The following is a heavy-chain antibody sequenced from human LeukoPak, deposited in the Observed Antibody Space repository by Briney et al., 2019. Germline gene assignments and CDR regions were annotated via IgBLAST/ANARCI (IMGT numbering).Heavy chain of an antibody. CDR2: IKQDGSET. CDR3: ARGGSGYSYGKIDS. Sequence: GGSLRLSRAASGFTFSNYWMNWVRQAPGKGLEWVANIKQDGSETYYVDSVKGRFTISRDNAKNSLYLQMNSLRDEDTAVYYCARGGSGYSYGKIDSWGQGILVTVSS. D-gene: IGHD5-18*01. CDR1: GFTFSNYW. J-gene: IGHJ4*02. V-gene: IGHV3-7*01.